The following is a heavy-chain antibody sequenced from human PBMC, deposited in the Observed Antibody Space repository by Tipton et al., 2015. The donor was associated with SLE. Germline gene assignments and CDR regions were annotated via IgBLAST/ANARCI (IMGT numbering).Heavy chain of an antibody. D-gene: IGHD3-22*01. Sequence: TLSLTCTVSGYSISSGYYWGWIRQPPGKGLEWIGSIYHSGSTNYNPSLKSRVTISGDTSKNQFSLKLSSVTAADTAVYYCARAQGYYYDSSGYGWFDPWGQGTLVTVSS. CDR2: IYHSGST. CDR3: ARAQGYYYDSSGYGWFDP. J-gene: IGHJ5*02. CDR1: GYSISSGYY. V-gene: IGHV4-38-2*02.